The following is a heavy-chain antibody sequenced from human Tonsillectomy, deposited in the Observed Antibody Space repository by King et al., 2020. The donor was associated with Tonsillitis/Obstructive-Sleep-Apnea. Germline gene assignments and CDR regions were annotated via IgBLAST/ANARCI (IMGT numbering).Heavy chain of an antibody. CDR2: ISSSSSSK. CDR3: ARKLGYCSSTSCYAFDI. D-gene: IGHD2-2*01. Sequence: VQLVESGGGLVKPGGSLRLSCAASGFTFSDYYMSWIRQAPGKGLEWVSYISSSSSSKNDDDSVKGRFTISGDNANTSLYLQMNSLSAEDTAVYYCARKLGYCSSTSCYAFDIWGQGTMVTVSS. V-gene: IGHV3-11*06. CDR1: GFTFSDYY. J-gene: IGHJ3*02.